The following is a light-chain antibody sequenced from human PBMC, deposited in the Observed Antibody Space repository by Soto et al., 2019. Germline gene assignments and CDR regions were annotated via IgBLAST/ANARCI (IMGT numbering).Light chain of an antibody. CDR3: QQYNSYPST. CDR2: KAS. Sequence: DIQMTQSPSTLSASVGDRVTITCRASQSISSWLAWYQQKPGKPPKLLIYKASSLESGVPSRFSGSGSGTEFTLTISSLQPDDFATYYCQQYNSYPSTFGQGTKLEIK. CDR1: QSISSW. J-gene: IGKJ2*01. V-gene: IGKV1-5*03.